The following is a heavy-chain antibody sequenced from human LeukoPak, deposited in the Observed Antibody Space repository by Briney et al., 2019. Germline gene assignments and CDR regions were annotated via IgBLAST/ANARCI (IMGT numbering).Heavy chain of an antibody. CDR1: GGSISSSSYY. Sequence: SETLSLTCTVSGGSISSSSYYWGWIRQPPGKGLEWIGSIYYSGSTYYNPSLKSRVTISVDTSKNQFPLKLSSVTAADTAVYYCARQYSSSSVADYWGQGTLVTVSS. V-gene: IGHV4-39*06. CDR2: IYYSGST. J-gene: IGHJ4*02. D-gene: IGHD6-6*01. CDR3: ARQYSSSSVADY.